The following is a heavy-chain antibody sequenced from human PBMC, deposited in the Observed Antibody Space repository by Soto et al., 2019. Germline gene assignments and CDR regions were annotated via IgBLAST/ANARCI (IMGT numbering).Heavy chain of an antibody. J-gene: IGHJ3*02. V-gene: IGHV3-23*01. D-gene: IGHD3-9*01. CDR2: VRGSGGSI. CDR3: AKDLMAILERWVFPFDI. Sequence: GGSLRLSCAASAFSLCSYTRSGVRQTPSKGLEWVSAVRGSGGSIYYADSVKGWFTISRDNSTNTLYLQMNCLRAEDTAVYYCAKDLMAILERWVFPFDIWGQGTMVTVSS. CDR1: AFSLCSYT.